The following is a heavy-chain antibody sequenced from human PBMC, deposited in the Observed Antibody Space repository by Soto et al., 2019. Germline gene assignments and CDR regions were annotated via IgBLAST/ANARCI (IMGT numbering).Heavy chain of an antibody. CDR2: ISSSSSYI. V-gene: IGHV3-21*01. Sequence: GGSLRLSCAASGFTFSSYSINWVRQAPGKGLEWVSSISSSSSYIYYADSVQGRFTISRDNAKNSLYLQMNSLRAEDTAVYFCARAASGYSYGYGNYWGQGTLVTVSS. D-gene: IGHD5-18*01. J-gene: IGHJ4*02. CDR3: ARAASGYSYGYGNY. CDR1: GFTFSSYS.